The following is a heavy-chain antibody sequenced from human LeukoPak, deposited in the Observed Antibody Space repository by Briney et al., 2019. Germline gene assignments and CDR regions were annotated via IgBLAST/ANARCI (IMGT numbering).Heavy chain of an antibody. CDR2: ISYDGSNK. CDR1: GFTFSSYG. Sequence: PGGSLRLSCAASGFTFSSYGMHWVRQAPGKGLEWVAVISYDGSNKYYADSVKGRFTISRDNSKNTLYLQMNSLRAEDTAVYYCAKDYSGYEGYFDYWGQGTLVTVSS. CDR3: AKDYSGYEGYFDY. V-gene: IGHV3-30*18. J-gene: IGHJ4*02. D-gene: IGHD5-12*01.